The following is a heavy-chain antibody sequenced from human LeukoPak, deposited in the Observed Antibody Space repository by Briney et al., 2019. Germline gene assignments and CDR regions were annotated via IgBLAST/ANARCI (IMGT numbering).Heavy chain of an antibody. Sequence: SETLSLTCTVSGGSISSSSYDWGWIRQPPGKGLEWIGSIYYSGSTYYNPSLKSRVTISVDTSKNQFSLKLSSVTAADTAVYYCARIIAVAGNSDYWGQGTLVTVSS. CDR2: IYYSGST. J-gene: IGHJ4*02. D-gene: IGHD6-19*01. CDR1: GGSISSSSYD. V-gene: IGHV4-39*01. CDR3: ARIIAVAGNSDY.